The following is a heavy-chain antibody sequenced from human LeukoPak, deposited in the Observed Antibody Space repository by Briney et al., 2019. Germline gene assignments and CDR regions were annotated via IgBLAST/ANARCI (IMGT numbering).Heavy chain of an antibody. V-gene: IGHV4-39*07. J-gene: IGHJ4*02. D-gene: IGHD5-18*01. CDR3: ARGGQPDTAMVKCDY. CDR2: IYYSGST. Sequence: SETLSLTCTVSGGSISSSSYYWGWIRQPPGKGLEWIGSIYYSGSTYYNPSLKSRVTISVDTSKNQFSLKLSSVTAADTAVYYCARGGQPDTAMVKCDYWGQGTLVTVSS. CDR1: GGSISSSSYY.